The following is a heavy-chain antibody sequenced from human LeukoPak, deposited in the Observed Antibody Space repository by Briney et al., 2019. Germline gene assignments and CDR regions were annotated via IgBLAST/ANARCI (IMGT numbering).Heavy chain of an antibody. CDR2: IYYSGST. D-gene: IGHD3-22*01. V-gene: IGHV4-31*03. CDR1: GGSISSGGYY. J-gene: IGHJ4*02. Sequence: PSQTLSLTCTVSGGSISSGGYYWSWIRQHPGKGLEWIGYIYYSGSTYYNPSLKSRVTISVDTSKNQFSLKLSSVTAADTAVYYCARDYYDRSGYHLLGYWGQGTLVTVSS. CDR3: ARDYYDRSGYHLLGY.